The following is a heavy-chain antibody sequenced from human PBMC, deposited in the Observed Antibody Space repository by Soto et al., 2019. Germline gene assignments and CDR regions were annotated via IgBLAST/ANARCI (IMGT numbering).Heavy chain of an antibody. V-gene: IGHV1-46*01. CDR1: GYMFTNYY. D-gene: IGHD3-10*01. J-gene: IGHJ5*02. CDR3: ARDDRGLFDP. Sequence: ASLKFSCNASGYMFTNYYMHWLRQAPGQGPEWMGIINPRGGSTSYAQKFRGRVTMTRDTSTSTVYMELNSLRAEDTAVYYCARDDRGLFDPWGQGNLVTVSS. CDR2: INPRGGST.